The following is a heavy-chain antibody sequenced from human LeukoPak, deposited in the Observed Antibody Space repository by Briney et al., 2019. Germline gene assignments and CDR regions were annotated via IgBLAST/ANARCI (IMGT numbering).Heavy chain of an antibody. CDR1: GFTFSAYW. J-gene: IGHJ6*02. V-gene: IGHV3-7*01. CDR3: ASVSYYYGMDV. CDR2: IKQDGSEK. Sequence: GGSPRLSCAASGFTFSAYWMSWVRQAPGKGLEWVANIKQDGSEKHYVDSVKGRFTISRDNAKNSLYLQMSSLRAEDTAVYFCASVSYYYGMDVWGQGTTVTVSS.